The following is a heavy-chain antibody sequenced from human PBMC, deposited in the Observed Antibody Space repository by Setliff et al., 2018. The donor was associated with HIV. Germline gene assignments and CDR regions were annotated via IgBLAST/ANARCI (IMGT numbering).Heavy chain of an antibody. Sequence: PSETLSLTCSVSGVSINRTDHYWGWIRQSPGKSLEWIGSVSQSGSTYYNPSLKSRITISVDRSKNLFSLKLISVTAADQGVYYCARVPVAGANWFDPWGLGTQVTAPQ. CDR3: ARVPVAGANWFDP. CDR2: VSQSGST. CDR1: GVSINRTDHY. J-gene: IGHJ5*02. V-gene: IGHV4-39*01. D-gene: IGHD2-21*01.